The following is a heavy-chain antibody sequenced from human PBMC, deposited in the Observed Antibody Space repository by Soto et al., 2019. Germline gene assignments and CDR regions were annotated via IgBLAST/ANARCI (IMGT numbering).Heavy chain of an antibody. D-gene: IGHD1-1*01. Sequence: GESLKISCKGSGYSFTSYWIGWVRQMPGKGLEWMGIIYPGDSDTRYSPSFPGQVTISADKSISTAYLQWSSLKASDTAMYYCARTRTSAYDGYGMDVWGQGTTVTVSS. CDR2: IYPGDSDT. V-gene: IGHV5-51*01. CDR3: ARTRTSAYDGYGMDV. J-gene: IGHJ6*02. CDR1: GYSFTSYW.